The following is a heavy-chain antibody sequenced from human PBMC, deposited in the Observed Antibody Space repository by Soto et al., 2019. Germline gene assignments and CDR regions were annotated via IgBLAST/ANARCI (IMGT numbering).Heavy chain of an antibody. CDR2: INHSGST. Sequence: SSETLSLTCAVYGGSFSGYYWGWIRQPPGKGLEWIGEINHSGSTNYNPSLKSRVTISVDTSKNQFSLKLSSVTAADTAVYYCARGHTDLYGSGSFDYWGQGTLVTVSS. CDR1: GGSFSGYY. V-gene: IGHV4-34*01. D-gene: IGHD3-10*01. J-gene: IGHJ4*02. CDR3: ARGHTDLYGSGSFDY.